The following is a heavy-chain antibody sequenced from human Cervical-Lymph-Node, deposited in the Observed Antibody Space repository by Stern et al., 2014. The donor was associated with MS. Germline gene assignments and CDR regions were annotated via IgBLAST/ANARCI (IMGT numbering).Heavy chain of an antibody. Sequence: EVQLVESGGGLVKPGGSLRLSCAASGFTFSSYSMNWVRQAPGKGLEWVASISSGGSYLYYADSLKGRFTISRDNAKNSLYLQMNSLRAEDTAVYYCARGRGGNYRYYFDYGGQGTLVTVSS. J-gene: IGHJ4*02. V-gene: IGHV3-21*01. CDR2: ISSGGSYL. CDR3: ARGRGGNYRYYFDY. D-gene: IGHD4-23*01. CDR1: GFTFSSYS.